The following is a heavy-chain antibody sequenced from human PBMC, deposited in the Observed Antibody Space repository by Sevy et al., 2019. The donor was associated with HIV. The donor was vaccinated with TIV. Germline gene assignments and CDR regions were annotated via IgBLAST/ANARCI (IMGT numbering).Heavy chain of an antibody. CDR1: GFIFTSYG. D-gene: IGHD3-3*01. V-gene: IGHV3-30*18. J-gene: IGHJ4*02. Sequence: GGSLRLSCVASGFIFTSYGIHWVRQAPGKGLEWVAGISFEEDKKYYADSVKGRFTISRDNSKNTLYLQMNSLRTEDTALYFCAKGRGGYSDFWSGYNFDFWGQGTLVTVSS. CDR2: ISFEEDKK. CDR3: AKGRGGYSDFWSGYNFDF.